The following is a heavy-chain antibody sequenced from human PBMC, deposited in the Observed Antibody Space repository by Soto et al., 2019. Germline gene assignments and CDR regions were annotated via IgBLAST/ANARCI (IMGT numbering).Heavy chain of an antibody. D-gene: IGHD3-22*01. CDR3: ARELHLHYYDSSGSAY. J-gene: IGHJ4*02. Sequence: WWSLRLSCSASVFTFSSYGMHWFRQAPGKGLEWVAVIWYDGSNKYYADSVKGRFTISRDNSKNTLYLQMNSLRAEDTAVYYCARELHLHYYDSSGSAYWGQGTLVTVSS. V-gene: IGHV3-33*01. CDR2: IWYDGSNK. CDR1: VFTFSSYG.